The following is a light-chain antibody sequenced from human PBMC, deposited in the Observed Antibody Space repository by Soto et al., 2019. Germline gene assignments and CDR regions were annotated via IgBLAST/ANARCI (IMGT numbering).Light chain of an antibody. Sequence: QSALTQPASVSGSPGQSITISCTGTSSDVGGYNYVSWYQQHPGKVPKLMIFEVSNRPSGVSNRFSGSKSGNTASLTISGLQAEDEDDYYCSSYTTSITLVFGPGTKLTVL. CDR3: SSYTTSITLV. CDR1: SSDVGGYNY. J-gene: IGLJ1*01. CDR2: EVS. V-gene: IGLV2-14*01.